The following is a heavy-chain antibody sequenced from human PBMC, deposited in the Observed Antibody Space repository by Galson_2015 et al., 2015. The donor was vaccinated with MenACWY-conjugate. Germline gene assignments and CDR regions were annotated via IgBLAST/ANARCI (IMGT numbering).Heavy chain of an antibody. J-gene: IGHJ6*02. Sequence: QSGAEVKKPGESLRISCKGSEYSFISYWITWVRQMPGKGLEWMGKIDPSDSYTKYSPSFQGHVTISADKPINTAYLQWSSLKASDSAIYYCATSCYGSGCYYALDDWGHGTPVTVSS. CDR1: EYSFISYW. D-gene: IGHD3-10*01. CDR2: IDPSDSYT. CDR3: ATSCYGSGCYYALDD. V-gene: IGHV5-10-1*01.